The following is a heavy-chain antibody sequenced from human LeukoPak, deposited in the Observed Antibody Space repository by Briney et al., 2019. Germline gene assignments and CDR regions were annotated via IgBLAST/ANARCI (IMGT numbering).Heavy chain of an antibody. CDR1: GFTFSSYA. CDR3: ALLSLTGTTVRAPFDY. Sequence: GSLRLSCAASGFTFSSYAMSWVRQAPGKGLEWVSAISGSGGSTYYADSVKGRFTISRDNSKNTLYLQMNSLRAEDTAVYYCALLSLTGTTVRAPFDYWGQGTLVTVSS. CDR2: ISGSGGST. V-gene: IGHV3-23*01. D-gene: IGHD1-7*01. J-gene: IGHJ4*02.